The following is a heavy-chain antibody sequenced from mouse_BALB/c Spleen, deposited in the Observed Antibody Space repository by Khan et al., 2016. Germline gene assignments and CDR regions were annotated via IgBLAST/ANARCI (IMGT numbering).Heavy chain of an antibody. CDR1: GFTFSSYG. CDR2: ISSGGSYT. Sequence: EVELVESGGDLVKPGGSLKLSCAASGFTFSSYGMSWVRQTPDKRLEWVATISSGGSYTYYPDSVKGRFTISRDNAKNTLYLQMSSLKSEDTAMYYCARHYGNYYFDYWGQGTTLTVSS. J-gene: IGHJ2*01. CDR3: ARHYGNYYFDY. D-gene: IGHD2-1*01. V-gene: IGHV5-6*01.